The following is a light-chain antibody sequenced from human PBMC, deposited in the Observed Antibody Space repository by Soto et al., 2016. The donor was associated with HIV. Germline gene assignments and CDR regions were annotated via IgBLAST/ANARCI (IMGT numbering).Light chain of an antibody. V-gene: IGKV1D-16*01. J-gene: IGKJ3*01. CDR3: QQYNSYPFT. CDR2: AAS. Sequence: DIQMTQSPSSVSASVGDRVTITCRASQGINKWLAWYQQKPGKAPNLLIYAASNLYSGVPSRFSGSGSGIDFTLTINSLQPEDFATYYRQQYNSYPFTFGPGTKVDIK. CDR1: QGINKW.